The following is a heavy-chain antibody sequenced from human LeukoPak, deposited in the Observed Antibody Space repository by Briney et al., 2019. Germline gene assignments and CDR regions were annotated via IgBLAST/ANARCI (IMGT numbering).Heavy chain of an antibody. V-gene: IGHV3-48*01. Sequence: GGSLRLSCAASGFTFSRHNMHWVRQAPGKGLEGVSCISSNSITTYDSVSVRGRFTSDRDKARISLYLKMISVRAEDTAIYYCARDSGRPGYNFDYWGQGTLVTVSS. CDR1: GFTFSRHN. CDR3: ARDSGRPGYNFDY. D-gene: IGHD5-24*01. J-gene: IGHJ4*02. CDR2: ISSNSITT.